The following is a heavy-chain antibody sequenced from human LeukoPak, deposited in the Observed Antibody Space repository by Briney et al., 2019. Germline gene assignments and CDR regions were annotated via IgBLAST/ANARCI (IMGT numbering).Heavy chain of an antibody. CDR2: IYSGGST. V-gene: IGHV3-66*01. J-gene: IGHJ3*02. D-gene: IGHD2-15*01. Sequence: PGGSLRLSCAASGFTVSSNYMSWVRQAPGKGLEWVSVIYSGGSTYYADSVKGRFTISRDNSKNTLYLQMNSLRAEDTAVYYCAREEVVVAANAFDIWGQGTMVTVSS. CDR1: GFTVSSNY. CDR3: AREEVVVAANAFDI.